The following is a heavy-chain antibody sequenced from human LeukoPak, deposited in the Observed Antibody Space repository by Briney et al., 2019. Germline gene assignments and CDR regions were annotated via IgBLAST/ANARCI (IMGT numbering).Heavy chain of an antibody. CDR3: ARRMVSPHTKERNDAFDI. J-gene: IGHJ3*02. D-gene: IGHD2-8*01. CDR1: GHTFTGYN. V-gene: IGHV1-2*02. Sequence: ASVKVSCKASGHTFTGYNVHWVRQAPGQGLEWVGWISSDSGDTDCAQKFQARVTMTRDTSINTVYMELSRLTSDDTAVYYCARRMVSPHTKERNDAFDIWGQGTVVTVSS. CDR2: ISSDSGDT.